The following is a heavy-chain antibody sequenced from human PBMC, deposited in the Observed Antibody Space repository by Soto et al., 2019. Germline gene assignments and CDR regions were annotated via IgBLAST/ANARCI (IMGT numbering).Heavy chain of an antibody. Sequence: PVGSLRLSCAASGFTFSSDAMHWIRQAPCKVLEWVAVISEDGSNKYYADSVKGRFTISRDNSKNTLYLRSNSLRAEDTAGYYCAGVGAAAGYQDFWGKGTLVTVP. J-gene: IGHJ4*02. CDR3: AGVGAAAGYQDF. CDR2: ISEDGSNK. D-gene: IGHD6-13*01. V-gene: IGHV3-30-3*01. CDR1: GFTFSSDA.